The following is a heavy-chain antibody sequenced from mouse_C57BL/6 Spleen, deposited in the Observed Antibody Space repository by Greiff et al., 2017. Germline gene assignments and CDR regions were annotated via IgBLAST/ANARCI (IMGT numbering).Heavy chain of an antibody. J-gene: IGHJ2*01. CDR2: IDPSDSYT. V-gene: IGHV1-59*01. Sequence: QVQLQQPGAELVRPGTSVKLSCKASGYTFTSYWMHWVKQRPGQGLEWIGVIDPSDSYTNYNQKFKGKATLTVDTSSSTAYMQLSSLTSEDSAVYYCASRGTLGYYWGQGTTLTVSS. CDR3: ASRGTLGYY. CDR1: GYTFTSYW. D-gene: IGHD3-3*01.